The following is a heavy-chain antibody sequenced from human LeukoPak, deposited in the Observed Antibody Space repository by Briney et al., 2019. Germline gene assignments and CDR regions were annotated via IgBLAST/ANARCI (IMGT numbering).Heavy chain of an antibody. V-gene: IGHV1-2*02. CDR3: ARADSSGWSESFDY. D-gene: IGHD6-19*01. CDR2: INPNSGGT. J-gene: IGHJ4*02. Sequence: ASVKVSCKASGYTFTGYYMHWVRQAPGQGLEWMGWINPNSGGTSYAQKFQGRVTMTRDTSISTAYMELSRLRSDDTAVYYCARADSSGWSESFDYWGQGTLVTVSS. CDR1: GYTFTGYY.